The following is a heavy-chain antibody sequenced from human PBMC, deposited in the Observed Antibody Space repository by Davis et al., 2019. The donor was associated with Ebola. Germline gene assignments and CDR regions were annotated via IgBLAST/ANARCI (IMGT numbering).Heavy chain of an antibody. CDR3: ARDLGAAGNTFFY. J-gene: IGHJ4*02. Sequence: ASSVKVSCKASGGTFSSYAISWVRQAPGQGVEWMGRINPNTGGTNYAQKFQGRVTMIRDTSISTAYMELSRLRSDDTAVYSCARDLGAAGNTFFYWGQGTLVTVSS. CDR2: INPNTGGT. D-gene: IGHD6-13*01. V-gene: IGHV1-2*06. CDR1: GGTFSSYA.